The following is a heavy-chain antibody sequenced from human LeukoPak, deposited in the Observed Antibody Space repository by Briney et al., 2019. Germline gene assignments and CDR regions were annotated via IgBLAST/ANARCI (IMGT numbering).Heavy chain of an antibody. CDR1: GFTFSSYS. J-gene: IGHJ4*02. CDR3: ARDSYFHFDY. D-gene: IGHD1-26*01. Sequence: GGSLRLSCAASGFTFSSYSMNWVRQAPGKGLEWVSYINSSSSTIYYADSVKGRFTISRDNAKNSLYLQMNSLRAEDTAVYFCARDSYFHFDYWGQGTLVTVSS. CDR2: INSSSSTI. V-gene: IGHV3-48*01.